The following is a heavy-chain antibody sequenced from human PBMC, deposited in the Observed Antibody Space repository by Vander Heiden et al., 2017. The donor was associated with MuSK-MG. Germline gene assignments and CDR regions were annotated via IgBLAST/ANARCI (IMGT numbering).Heavy chain of an antibody. D-gene: IGHD3-10*01. Sequence: EVQLVESGGGLVQPGGSLRLSCAASGFTFSSYSMNWVRQAPGKGLEWVSYISSSSSTIDYADSVKGRFTISRDNAKNSLYLQMNSLRAEDTAVYYCARGAITMVRGVIIQFDYWGQETLVTVSS. V-gene: IGHV3-48*04. CDR1: GFTFSSYS. CDR2: ISSSSSTI. CDR3: ARGAITMVRGVIIQFDY. J-gene: IGHJ4*02.